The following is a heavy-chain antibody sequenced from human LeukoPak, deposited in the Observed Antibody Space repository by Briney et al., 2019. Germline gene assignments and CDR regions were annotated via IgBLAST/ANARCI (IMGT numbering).Heavy chain of an antibody. V-gene: IGHV3-20*04. J-gene: IGHJ4*02. CDR2: INWNGGST. Sequence: PGGSLRLSCAASGFTFYDYGMSWVRQAPGKGLEWVSGINWNGGSTGYADSVKGRFTISRDNAKNSLYLQMNSLRAEDTALYYCATQRREDVLLWFGESYYFDYWGQGTLVTVSS. D-gene: IGHD3-10*01. CDR1: GFTFYDYG. CDR3: ATQRREDVLLWFGESYYFDY.